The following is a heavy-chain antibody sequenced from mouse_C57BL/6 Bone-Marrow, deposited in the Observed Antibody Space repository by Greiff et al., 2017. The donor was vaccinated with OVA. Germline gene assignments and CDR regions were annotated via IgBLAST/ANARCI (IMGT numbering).Heavy chain of an antibody. CDR1: GFSLTSYG. J-gene: IGHJ3*01. CDR3: ASIYYDYPWFAY. CDR2: IWSGGST. D-gene: IGHD2-4*01. V-gene: IGHV2-2*01. Sequence: VKLVESGPGLVQPSQSLSITCTVSGFSLTSYGVHWVRQSPGKGLEWLGVIWSGGSTDYNAAFISRLSISKDNSKSQVFLKMNSLQADDTAIYYCASIYYDYPWFAYWGQGTLVTVSA.